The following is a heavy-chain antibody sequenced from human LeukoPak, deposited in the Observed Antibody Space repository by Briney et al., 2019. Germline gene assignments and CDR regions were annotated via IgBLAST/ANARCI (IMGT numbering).Heavy chain of an antibody. J-gene: IGHJ4*02. Sequence: PGRSLRLSCAASGSTFSSYGMHWVRQAPGKGLEWVAVISYDGSNKYYADSVKGRFTISRDNSKNTLYLQMNGLRAEDTAVYYCAKDSSSWSLSYWGQGTLVTVSS. V-gene: IGHV3-30*18. CDR3: AKDSSSWSLSY. D-gene: IGHD6-13*01. CDR1: GSTFSSYG. CDR2: ISYDGSNK.